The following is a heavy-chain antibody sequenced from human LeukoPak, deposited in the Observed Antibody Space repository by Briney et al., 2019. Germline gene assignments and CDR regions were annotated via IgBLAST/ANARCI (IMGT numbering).Heavy chain of an antibody. D-gene: IGHD1-1*01. V-gene: IGHV3-53*01. CDR2: IFKDGTS. CDR3: ARGHWNAKAYYYHMNV. J-gene: IGHJ6*03. Sequence: GGSLRLSCAASGFTVSSNYMSWVRQAPGKGLECVSVIFKDGTSYYTDSVKGRFTISRDNSKNTVYLQMNSLRAEDTAVYYCARGHWNAKAYYYHMNVWGKGTTVTVSS. CDR1: GFTVSSNY.